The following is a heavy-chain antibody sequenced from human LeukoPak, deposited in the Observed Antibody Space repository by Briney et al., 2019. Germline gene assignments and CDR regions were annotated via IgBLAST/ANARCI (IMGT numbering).Heavy chain of an antibody. CDR3: ARASLRGYSYGQDY. D-gene: IGHD5-18*01. V-gene: IGHV3-11*05. Sequence: GGSLRLSCAASGFTFSDYYMSWVRQAPGKGLEWVSYICSSSSNTNYEDSEKGRFTISSDTDKNSLYQQMNSPGADNTVVYYCARASLRGYSYGQDYWGQGTVVSVS. J-gene: IGHJ4*02. CDR2: ICSSSSNT. CDR1: GFTFSDYY.